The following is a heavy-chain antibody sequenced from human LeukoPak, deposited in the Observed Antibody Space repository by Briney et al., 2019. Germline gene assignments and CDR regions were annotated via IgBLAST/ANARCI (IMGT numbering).Heavy chain of an antibody. CDR2: IYSGGST. D-gene: IGHD3-16*01. Sequence: PGGSLRLSCAASGFTFCSNYMSWVRQAPGKGLEWVSVIYSGGSTYYAGSVKGRFTISRDNSKNTLYLQMNSLRAEDTAVYYCARRGSSGIDYWGQGTLVTVSS. CDR1: GFTFCSNY. V-gene: IGHV3-53*01. CDR3: ARRGSSGIDY. J-gene: IGHJ4*02.